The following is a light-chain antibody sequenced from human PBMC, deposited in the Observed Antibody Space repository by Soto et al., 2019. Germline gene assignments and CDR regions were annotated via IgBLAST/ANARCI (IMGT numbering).Light chain of an antibody. V-gene: IGKV3-11*01. CDR1: QSVSSY. CDR3: QQRSNWPPG. J-gene: IGKJ4*01. CDR2: DAS. Sequence: EIVLTQSPATLSLSPGERATLSCRASQSVSSYLAGYQQKPGQAPRLLIYDASNSATGIPARFSGSGSGTDFTLTISSLEPEDFAVYYRQQRSNWPPGFGGGTKVEIK.